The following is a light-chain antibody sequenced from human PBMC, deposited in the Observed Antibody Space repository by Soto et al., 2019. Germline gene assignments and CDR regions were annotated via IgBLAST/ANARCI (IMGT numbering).Light chain of an antibody. J-gene: IGKJ3*01. CDR1: ESTSGY. CDR3: QQRSNI. Sequence: EIVLTQSPATLSLSPGDTATLSCRASESTSGYLAWYQQKPGQAPRLLIYDAPNRATGIPARFSGSGSWTDFTLTISSLEPEDFAVYYCQQRSNIFGPGTKVDIK. V-gene: IGKV3-11*01. CDR2: DAP.